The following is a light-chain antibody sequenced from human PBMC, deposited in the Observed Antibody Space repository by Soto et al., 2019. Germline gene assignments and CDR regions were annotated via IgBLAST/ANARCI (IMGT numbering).Light chain of an antibody. Sequence: EVVLTQSPGTLSLSPGERATLSCRASQSVSSRSLAWYQQKPGQAPRLLIYGASIRATGIPDRFSGSGSGTDFTLIISRLEPEDFAVYCCQQYGSPPQTFGQGTKVEIK. CDR1: QSVSSRS. J-gene: IGKJ1*01. CDR3: QQYGSPPQT. CDR2: GAS. V-gene: IGKV3-20*01.